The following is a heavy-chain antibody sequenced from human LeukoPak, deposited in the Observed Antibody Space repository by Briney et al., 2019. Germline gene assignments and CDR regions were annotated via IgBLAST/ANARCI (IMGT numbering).Heavy chain of an antibody. CDR1: GGSFSGYY. V-gene: IGHV4-34*01. J-gene: IGHJ4*02. CDR3: ARGSDTAAGLY. D-gene: IGHD6-13*01. Sequence: KRSESLSLTCAVYGGSFSGYYWSWIRQPPGKGLEWIGEINHSGSTNYNPSLKSRVSISVDSSKNQFSLKVSSVTAADTAVYYCARGSDTAAGLYWGQGTLVTVSS. CDR2: INHSGST.